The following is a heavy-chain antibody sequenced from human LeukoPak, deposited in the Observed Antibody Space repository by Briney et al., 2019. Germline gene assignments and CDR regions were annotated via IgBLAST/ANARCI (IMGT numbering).Heavy chain of an antibody. CDR2: INPNSGGT. CDR3: AREEKLERYYYYYMDV. V-gene: IGHV1-2*02. CDR1: GYTFTGYY. J-gene: IGHJ6*03. D-gene: IGHD1-1*01. Sequence: ASVKVSCKASGYTFTGYYMHWVRQAPGQGLEWMGWINPNSGGTNYAQKFQGRVTMTRDTSISTAYMELSRLRSDDTAVYYCAREEKLERYYYYYMDVWGKGTTVTISS.